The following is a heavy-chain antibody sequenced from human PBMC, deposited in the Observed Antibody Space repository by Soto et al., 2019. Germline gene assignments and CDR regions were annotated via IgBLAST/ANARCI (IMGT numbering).Heavy chain of an antibody. J-gene: IGHJ6*02. CDR1: GGTFSSYA. CDR3: ARSFPQVGVVVPAASYYYYYGMDV. CDR2: IIPIFGTA. D-gene: IGHD2-2*01. V-gene: IGHV1-69*06. Sequence: SVKVSCKASGGTFSSYAISWVRQAPGQGLEWMGGIIPIFGTANYAQKFQGRVTITADKSTSTAYMELSSLRSEDTAVYYCARSFPQVGVVVPAASYYYYYGMDVWGQRTTVTVSS.